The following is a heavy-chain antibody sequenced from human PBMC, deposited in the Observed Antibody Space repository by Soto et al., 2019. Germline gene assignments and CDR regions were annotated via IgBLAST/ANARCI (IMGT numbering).Heavy chain of an antibody. CDR2: IYHSGST. D-gene: IGHD3-10*01. CDR3: ARDRLYYGSGSYYKGYFDY. Sequence: SETLSLTCAVSGGSISSGGYSWSWIRQPPGKGLEWIGYIYHSGSTYYNPSLKSRVTISVDRSKNQFSLKLSSVTAADTAAYYCARDRLYYGSGSYYKGYFDYWGQGTLVTVSS. J-gene: IGHJ4*02. CDR1: GGSISSGGYS. V-gene: IGHV4-30-2*01.